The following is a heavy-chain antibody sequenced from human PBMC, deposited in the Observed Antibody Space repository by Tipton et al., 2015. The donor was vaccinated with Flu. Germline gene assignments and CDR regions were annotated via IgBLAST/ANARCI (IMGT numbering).Heavy chain of an antibody. D-gene: IGHD5-24*01. V-gene: IGHV4-38-2*02. J-gene: IGHJ4*02. Sequence: LRLSCTVSGYSISSGYYWGWIRQPPGKGLGWFGSIKHSGSTYYNPSLKSRVTISVDTSKNQFSLKLSPVTAADTAVYYCAAASWLQWALDYWGQGTLVTVSS. CDR2: IKHSGST. CDR3: AAASWLQWALDY. CDR1: GYSISSGYY.